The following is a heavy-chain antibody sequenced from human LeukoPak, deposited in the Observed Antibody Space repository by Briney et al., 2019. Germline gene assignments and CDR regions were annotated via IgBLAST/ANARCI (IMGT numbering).Heavy chain of an antibody. CDR3: ARAPRVVVPAAMVAFFDY. CDR1: GYTFTSYG. J-gene: IGHJ4*02. D-gene: IGHD2-2*01. Sequence: ASVKVSCKASGYTFTSYGISWVRQAPGQGLEGMGWISAYNGNTNYAQKLQGRVTMTTDTSTSTAYMELRSLRSDDTAVYYCARAPRVVVPAAMVAFFDYWGQGTLVTVSS. CDR2: ISAYNGNT. V-gene: IGHV1-18*04.